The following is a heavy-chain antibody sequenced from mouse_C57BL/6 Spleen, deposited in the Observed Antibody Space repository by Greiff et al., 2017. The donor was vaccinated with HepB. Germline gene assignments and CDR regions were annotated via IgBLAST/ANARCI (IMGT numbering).Heavy chain of an antibody. CDR1: GYAFSSSW. CDR3: ARERNWDDYFDY. V-gene: IGHV1-82*01. Sequence: VQRVESGPELVKPGASVKISCKASGYAFSSSWMNWVKQRPGKGLEWIGRIYPGDGDTNYNGKFKGMATLTADKSSSTAYMQLSSLTSEDSAVYFCARERNWDDYFDYWGQGTTPTVSS. J-gene: IGHJ2*01. D-gene: IGHD4-1*01. CDR2: IYPGDGDT.